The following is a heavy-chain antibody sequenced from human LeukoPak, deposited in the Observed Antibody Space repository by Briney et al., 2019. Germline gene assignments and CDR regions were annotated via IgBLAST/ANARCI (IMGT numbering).Heavy chain of an antibody. CDR3: ARTGERYYFDY. V-gene: IGHV3-20*04. J-gene: IGHJ4*02. CDR2: INWNGGST. Sequence: PGGSLRLSCAASGFTVSSNYMSWVHQAPGKGLEWVSGINWNGGSTGYADSVKGRFTISRDNAKNSLYLQMNSLRAEDTALYYCARTGERYYFDYWGQGTLVTVSS. CDR1: GFTVSSNY. D-gene: IGHD1-1*01.